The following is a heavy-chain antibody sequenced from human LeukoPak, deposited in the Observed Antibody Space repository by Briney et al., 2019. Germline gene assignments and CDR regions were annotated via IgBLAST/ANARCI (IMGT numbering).Heavy chain of an antibody. D-gene: IGHD3-10*01. CDR3: ARAATGVTPFNWFDP. CDR1: GGSISSGGYS. J-gene: IGHJ5*02. V-gene: IGHV4-30-2*01. Sequence: SETLSLTCAVSGGSISSGGYSWSWIRQPPGKGLEWIGYIYHSGSTYYNPSLKSRVTISVDRSKNQFSLKLSSMTAADTAVYYCARAATGVTPFNWFDPWGQGTLVTVSS. CDR2: IYHSGST.